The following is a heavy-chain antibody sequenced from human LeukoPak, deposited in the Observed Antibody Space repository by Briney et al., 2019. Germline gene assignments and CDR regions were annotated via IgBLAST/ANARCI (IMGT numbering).Heavy chain of an antibody. CDR2: IDWDDDK. J-gene: IGHJ3*02. CDR3: ARIRRTTVVTAGAFDI. V-gene: IGHV2-70*11. CDR1: GFSLSTRGMC. Sequence: ESGPALVKPTQTLTLTCTYSGFSLSTRGMCVSWIRQPPGKALEWLARIDWDDDKHYSTSLKTRLTISKDTSKHQVVQTMTNMDPLDTATYYCARIRRTTVVTAGAFDIWGQGTMVTVSS. D-gene: IGHD4-23*01.